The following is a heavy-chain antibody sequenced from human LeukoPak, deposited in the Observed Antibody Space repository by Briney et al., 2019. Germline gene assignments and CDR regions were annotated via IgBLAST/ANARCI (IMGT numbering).Heavy chain of an antibody. V-gene: IGHV4-38-2*01. Sequence: PSETVSLTCAVSGYSISSGYYWGWIRQPPGKGLEWIGSIYHSGSTYYNPSLKSRVTISVDRSKNQFSLKLSSVTAADTAVYYCARGRDIVVVPAAIPWFDPWGQGTLVTVSS. CDR3: ARGRDIVVVPAAIPWFDP. CDR2: IYHSGST. D-gene: IGHD2-2*01. J-gene: IGHJ5*02. CDR1: GYSISSGYY.